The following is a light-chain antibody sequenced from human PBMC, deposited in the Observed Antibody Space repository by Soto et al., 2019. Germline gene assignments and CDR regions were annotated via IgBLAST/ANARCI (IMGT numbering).Light chain of an antibody. Sequence: DIQMTQSPSSLSASVGDRVTITCRASQSISSYLNWYQQKPGKAPKVLIYAASSLQSGVPSRFSGSGSGTDFTLTISSLQPEYFATYYCQQRYSTPYTFGQGTQREIK. V-gene: IGKV1-39*01. CDR2: AAS. CDR1: QSISSY. CDR3: QQRYSTPYT. J-gene: IGKJ2*01.